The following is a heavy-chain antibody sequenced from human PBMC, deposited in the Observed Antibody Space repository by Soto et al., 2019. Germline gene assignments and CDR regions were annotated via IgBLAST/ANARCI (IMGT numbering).Heavy chain of an antibody. CDR2: IYHSGST. Sequence: SETLSLTCAVSGGSISSGGYSWSWIRQPPGKGLEWIGYIYHSGSTYYNPSLKSRVTISVDRSKNQFSLKLSSVTAADTAVYYCASLLGYCSGGSCSSNWFDPWGQGTLVTVSS. V-gene: IGHV4-30-2*01. CDR3: ASLLGYCSGGSCSSNWFDP. D-gene: IGHD2-15*01. CDR1: GGSISSGGYS. J-gene: IGHJ5*02.